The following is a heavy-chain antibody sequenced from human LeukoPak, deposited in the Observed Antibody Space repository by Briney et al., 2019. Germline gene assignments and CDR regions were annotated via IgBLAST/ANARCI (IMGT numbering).Heavy chain of an antibody. D-gene: IGHD5-18*01. CDR2: MNPNSGNT. J-gene: IGHJ4*02. CDR3: ARVVGYRYGLGY. V-gene: IGHV1-8*01. Sequence: ASVKVSCKASGYTFTSYDINWVRQATGQGLEWMGWMNPNSGNTGYAQKFQGRVTMTRNTSISTAYMELSSLRSEDTAVYYCARVVGYRYGLGYWGQGTLVPVSS. CDR1: GYTFTSYD.